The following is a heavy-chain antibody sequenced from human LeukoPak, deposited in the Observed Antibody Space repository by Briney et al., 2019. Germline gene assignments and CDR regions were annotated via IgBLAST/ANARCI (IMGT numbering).Heavy chain of an antibody. D-gene: IGHD3-22*01. Sequence: SETLSLTCTVSGGSISSYYWSWIRQPAGKGLEWIGRIYTSGSTNYNPSLKSRVTMSVDTSKNQFSLKLSSVTAADTAVYYCARHWGDSSGYYYGDYFDYWGQGTLVTVSS. CDR1: GGSISSYY. CDR2: IYTSGST. J-gene: IGHJ4*02. V-gene: IGHV4-4*07. CDR3: ARHWGDSSGYYYGDYFDY.